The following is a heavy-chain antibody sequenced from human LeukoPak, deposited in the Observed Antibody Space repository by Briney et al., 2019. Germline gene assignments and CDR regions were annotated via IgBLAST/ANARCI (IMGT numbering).Heavy chain of an antibody. CDR1: GGSISSSSYY. J-gene: IGHJ4*02. D-gene: IGHD6-13*01. CDR2: IYYSGST. Sequence: PSETLSLTCTVSGGSISSSSYYWGWIRQPPGKGLEWIGSIYYSGSTYYNPSLKSRVTISVDTSKNQFSLKLSSVTAADTAVYYCARRVMVAAGWFDYWGQGTLVTVSS. CDR3: ARRVMVAAGWFDY. V-gene: IGHV4-39*01.